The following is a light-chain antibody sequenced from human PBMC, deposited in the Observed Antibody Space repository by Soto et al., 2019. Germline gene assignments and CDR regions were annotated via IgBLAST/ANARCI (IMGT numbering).Light chain of an antibody. Sequence: DIQMTQSPSTLSASVGDRVTITCRASQSISSWLAWYQQKPGKAPTLLIYKASSLESGVPSRFSGSGSGTEFTLTISSRQPDDFATYYCQPYNIYPLIFGGGTKVEIK. V-gene: IGKV1-5*03. CDR3: QPYNIYPLI. J-gene: IGKJ4*01. CDR1: QSISSW. CDR2: KAS.